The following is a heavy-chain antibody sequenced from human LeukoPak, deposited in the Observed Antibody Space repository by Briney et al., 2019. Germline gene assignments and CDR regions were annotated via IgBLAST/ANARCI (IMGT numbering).Heavy chain of an antibody. D-gene: IGHD3-22*01. Sequence: SVNVSCTASGGTFSIYAISWVRQAPGQGLEWMGGIIPIFGTANYAQKFQGRVTITADESTSTAYMELSSLRSEDTAVYYCASMLRYYYDSSGYSYLPWGQGTLVTVSS. CDR1: GGTFSIYA. J-gene: IGHJ5*02. CDR3: ASMLRYYYDSSGYSYLP. V-gene: IGHV1-69*13. CDR2: IIPIFGTA.